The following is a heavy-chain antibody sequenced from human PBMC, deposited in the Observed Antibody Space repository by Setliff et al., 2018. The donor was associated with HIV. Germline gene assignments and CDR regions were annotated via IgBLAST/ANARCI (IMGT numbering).Heavy chain of an antibody. CDR2: IIPILGIA. CDR1: GGTFSSYA. J-gene: IGHJ1*01. CDR3: TKGWSEHTSTVQIEYFLH. Sequence: SVKVSCKASGGTFSSYAISWVRQAPGQGLEWMGGIIPILGIANYAQKFQGRVTIIADKSTSTVYMELRSLRSEGTAVYYCTKGWSEHTSTVQIEYFLHWGQGTLVTVSS. D-gene: IGHD2-8*01. V-gene: IGHV1-69*10.